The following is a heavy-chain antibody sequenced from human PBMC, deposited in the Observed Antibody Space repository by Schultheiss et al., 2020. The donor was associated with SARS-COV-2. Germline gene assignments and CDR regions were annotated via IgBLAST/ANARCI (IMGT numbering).Heavy chain of an antibody. CDR2: IYYSGST. J-gene: IGHJ6*02. V-gene: IGHV4-59*01. CDR1: GGSISSYY. D-gene: IGHD6-13*01. CDR3: ARDQVPPSSWYSGYYYYGMDV. Sequence: SQTLSLTCTVSGGSISSYYWSWIRQPPGKGLEWIGSIYYSGSTYYSPSLKSRVTISVDTSKNQFSLKLSSVTAADTAVYYCARDQVPPSSWYSGYYYYGMDVWGQGTTVTVSS.